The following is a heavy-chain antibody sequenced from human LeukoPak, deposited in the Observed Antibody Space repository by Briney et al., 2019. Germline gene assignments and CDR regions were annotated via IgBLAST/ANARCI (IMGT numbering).Heavy chain of an antibody. CDR1: GYSFTTYW. Sequence: GESLKISCKGSGYSFTTYWIGWVRQMPGKALEWMGIIYPGDSDSRYSPSFQGQVTISADESISTAYLQWSSLKASDTAMYYCARLSGRATIDYWGQGTLVTVSS. J-gene: IGHJ4*02. CDR3: ARLSGRATIDY. V-gene: IGHV5-51*01. D-gene: IGHD3-10*01. CDR2: IYPGDSDS.